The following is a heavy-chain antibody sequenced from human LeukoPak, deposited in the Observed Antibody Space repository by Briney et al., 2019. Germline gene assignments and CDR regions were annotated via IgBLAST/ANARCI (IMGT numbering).Heavy chain of an antibody. Sequence: SETLSLTCTVSGGSISSSSYYWGWIRQPPGTGLEWIGSIYYSGSTYYNPSPKSRVTISVDTSKNQFSLKLSSVTAADTAVYYCARNLRDGYFTPTYYFDYWGQGTLVTVSS. D-gene: IGHD5-24*01. CDR2: IYYSGST. CDR1: GGSISSSSYY. CDR3: ARNLRDGYFTPTYYFDY. V-gene: IGHV4-39*01. J-gene: IGHJ4*02.